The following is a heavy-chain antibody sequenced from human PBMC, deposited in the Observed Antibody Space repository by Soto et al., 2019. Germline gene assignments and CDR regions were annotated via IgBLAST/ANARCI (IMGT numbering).Heavy chain of an antibody. Sequence: EVQLLESGGGLVQPGGSLRLSCAASGFTFSSYAMSWVRQAPGKGLEWVSSISGSGGSTYYADSVKGRFTITRDNSTNSLYLDMSGLKAENTGVHYCAEEKGRSGAGGNHIDWGQGNMETVSS. V-gene: IGHV3-23*01. J-gene: IGHJ4*02. CDR2: ISGSGGST. CDR3: AEEKGRSGAGGNHID. CDR1: GFTFSSYA. D-gene: IGHD1-26*01.